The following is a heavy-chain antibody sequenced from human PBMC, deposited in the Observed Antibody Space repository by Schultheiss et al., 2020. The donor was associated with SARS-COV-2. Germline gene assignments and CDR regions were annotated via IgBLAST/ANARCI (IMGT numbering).Heavy chain of an antibody. J-gene: IGHJ4*02. CDR3: ARGRKYYYDSSGYYPFDY. V-gene: IGHV4-61*08. CDR1: GGSISSGDYY. D-gene: IGHD3-22*01. CDR2: IYYSGTT. Sequence: SETLSLTCTVSGGSISSGDYYWSWIRQPPGKGLEWIGYIYYSGTTTYNPSLKSRLTISVDMSKNHFSLKLTSVTAADTAVYYCARGRKYYYDSSGYYPFDYWGQGTLVTVSS.